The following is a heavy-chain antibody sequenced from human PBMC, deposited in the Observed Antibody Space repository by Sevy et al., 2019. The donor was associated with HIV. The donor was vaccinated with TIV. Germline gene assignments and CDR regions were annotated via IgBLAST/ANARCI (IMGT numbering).Heavy chain of an antibody. Sequence: SETLSLTCTVSGGSISSSETYWSWIRQPPGKGLEWIGYIHYSGGTYYNPFLKSRVAMSVDTSEKQFSLKLSLLTAADTAVYYCSSKCGYHHGPFDYWGQGTLVTVSS. CDR1: GGSISSSETY. CDR2: IHYSGGT. J-gene: IGHJ4*02. CDR3: SSKCGYHHGPFDY. V-gene: IGHV4-30-4*01. D-gene: IGHD5-12*01.